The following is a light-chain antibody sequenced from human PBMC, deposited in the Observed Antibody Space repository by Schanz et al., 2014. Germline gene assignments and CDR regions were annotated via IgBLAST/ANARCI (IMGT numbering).Light chain of an antibody. J-gene: IGLJ3*02. V-gene: IGLV4-69*02. CDR1: SAHSSDA. CDR3: QAWGTDRAV. CDR2: VFRDGSH. Sequence: QLVLTQAPSASASLGASVRLTCTLSSAHSSDAIAWHQQQPEKGPRYLMKVFRDGSHSKGAGIPERFSGSASGAERYLSISSLHSEDEAVYYCQAWGTDRAVFGGGTKLTVL.